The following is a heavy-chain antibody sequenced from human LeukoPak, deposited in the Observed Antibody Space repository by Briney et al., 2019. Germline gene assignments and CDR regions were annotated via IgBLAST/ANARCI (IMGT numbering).Heavy chain of an antibody. V-gene: IGHV3-48*04. CDR3: ARDSRYGGNSSDAFDI. CDR1: GFTFSSYS. CDR2: ISSSGSTI. Sequence: GGSLRLSCAASGFTFSSYSMNWVRQAPGKGLEWVSYISSSGSTIYYADSVKGRFTISRDNAKNSLYLQMNSLRAEDTAVYYCARDSRYGGNSSDAFDIWGQGTMVTVSS. D-gene: IGHD4-23*01. J-gene: IGHJ3*02.